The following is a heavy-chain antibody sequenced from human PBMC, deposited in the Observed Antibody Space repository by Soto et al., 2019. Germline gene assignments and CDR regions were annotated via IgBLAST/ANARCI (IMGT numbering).Heavy chain of an antibody. D-gene: IGHD6-13*01. CDR1: GYTFTSYA. J-gene: IGHJ6*02. V-gene: IGHV1-3*01. CDR3: ARLAAAGTWGPDYYYSYGMDG. Sequence: GASVKVSCKASGYTFTSYAMHWVRQAPGQRLEWMGWINAGNGNTKYSQKFQGRVTITRDTSASTAYMELSSLRSEDTAVYYCARLAAAGTWGPDYYYSYGMDGWGQGTTVTVSS. CDR2: INAGNGNT.